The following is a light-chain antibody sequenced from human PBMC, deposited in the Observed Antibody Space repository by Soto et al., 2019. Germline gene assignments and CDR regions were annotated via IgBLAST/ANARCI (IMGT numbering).Light chain of an antibody. V-gene: IGKV3-15*01. J-gene: IGKJ4*01. CDR2: DAS. Sequence: EIVMTQSPATLSVSPGERATLSCRASQSVNRNLAWYQQKPGQTPRLLIYDASSRATGLPARFSGSGSGTDFTLTIRSLQSEDFAVYYCQQYNNWPLTFGGGTNVEIK. CDR1: QSVNRN. CDR3: QQYNNWPLT.